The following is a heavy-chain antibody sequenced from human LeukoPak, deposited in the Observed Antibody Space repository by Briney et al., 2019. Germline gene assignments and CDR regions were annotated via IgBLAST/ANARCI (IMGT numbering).Heavy chain of an antibody. Sequence: SGPTLVKPTQTLRLTCTFSGFSLSTSEVAVGWIRQPPRKALEWLALIYWNDDKRYSPSLKSRLTITKDTSKNQVVLTMTNMDPVDTATYYCAHRLGSDEDYRGPGTLVTVSS. CDR1: GFSLSTSEVA. J-gene: IGHJ4*02. CDR2: IYWNDDK. CDR3: AHRLGSDEDY. V-gene: IGHV2-5*01.